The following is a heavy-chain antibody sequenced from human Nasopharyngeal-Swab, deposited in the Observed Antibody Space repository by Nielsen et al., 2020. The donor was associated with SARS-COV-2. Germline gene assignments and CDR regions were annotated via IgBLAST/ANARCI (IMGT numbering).Heavy chain of an antibody. CDR1: GFTFSSYS. CDR2: ISRSSSYI. D-gene: IGHD6-13*01. CDR3: ARGTGYSRLGYYFDY. J-gene: IGHJ4*02. V-gene: IGHV3-21*01. Sequence: GESLKISCAASGFTFSSYSMNWVRQAPGKGLEWVSSISRSSSYIYYADSVKGRFTISRDNAKNSLYLQMNSLRAEDTAVYYCARGTGYSRLGYYFDYWGQGTLVTVSS.